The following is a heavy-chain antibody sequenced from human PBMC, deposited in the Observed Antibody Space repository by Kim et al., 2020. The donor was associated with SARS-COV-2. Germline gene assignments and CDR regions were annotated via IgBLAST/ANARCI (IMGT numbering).Heavy chain of an antibody. J-gene: IGHJ4*02. V-gene: IGHV4-4*07. CDR3: ASALGH. CDR2: TSLRT. D-gene: IGHD3-16*02. Sequence: TSLRTNDNPSLQSRVTMSVDMSKDQFSLKLSSVTAADTAVYYCASALGHWGQGTLVTVSS.